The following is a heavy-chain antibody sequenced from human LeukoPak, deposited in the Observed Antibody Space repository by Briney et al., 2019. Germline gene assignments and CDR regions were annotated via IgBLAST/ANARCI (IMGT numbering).Heavy chain of an antibody. V-gene: IGHV3-30*03. CDR3: GQSTVDFDI. CDR2: ISYDGSNK. D-gene: IGHD2-8*02. J-gene: IGHJ3*02. Sequence: PGGSLRLSCAASGFTFSSYGMHWVRQAPGKGLEWVAVISYDGSNKYYADSVKGRFTISRDNSKNTLYLQMNSLRAEDTAVYYCGQSTVDFDIWGQGTMVTVSS. CDR1: GFTFSSYG.